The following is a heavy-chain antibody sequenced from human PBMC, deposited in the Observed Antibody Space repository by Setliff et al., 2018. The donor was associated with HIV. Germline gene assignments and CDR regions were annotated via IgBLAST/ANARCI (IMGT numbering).Heavy chain of an antibody. CDR3: AREGIVATLAAFDI. J-gene: IGHJ3*02. CDR1: GGSISSSSYY. D-gene: IGHD5-12*01. CDR2: IYYSGGT. V-gene: IGHV4-39*07. Sequence: TLSLTCIVSGGSISSSSYYWGWIRQPPGKGLEWIGNIYYSGGTYYNPSLKSRVTISVDTSKNHFSLKLSSVTAADTAVYYCAREGIVATLAAFDIWGQGTMVTVSS.